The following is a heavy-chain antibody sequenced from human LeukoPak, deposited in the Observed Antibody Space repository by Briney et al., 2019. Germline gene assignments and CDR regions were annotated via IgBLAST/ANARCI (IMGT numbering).Heavy chain of an antibody. D-gene: IGHD2-8*01. Sequence: GGSLRLSCAASGFXFSNNWIHWVRQAPGKGRVWISRINTDGSTTNYADSVKGRFTISRDNAKNTLYLQMNSLRAEDTAVYFCARDLRGVTGGNWGQGTLVTVSS. CDR2: INTDGSTT. CDR3: ARDLRGVTGGN. V-gene: IGHV3-74*01. J-gene: IGHJ4*02. CDR1: GFXFSNNW.